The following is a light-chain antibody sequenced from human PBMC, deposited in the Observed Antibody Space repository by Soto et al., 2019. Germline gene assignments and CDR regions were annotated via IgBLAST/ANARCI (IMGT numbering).Light chain of an antibody. CDR1: QGISSY. CDR3: QQYYSYPE. V-gene: IGKV1-8*01. Sequence: IRMTQSPSSLSASTGDRVTITCRASQGISSYLAWYQQKPGKAPKLLIYAASTLQSGVPSRLSGSGSGTDFTLTISCLQSEDFATYYCQQYYSYPEFGQGTKVEIK. J-gene: IGKJ1*01. CDR2: AAS.